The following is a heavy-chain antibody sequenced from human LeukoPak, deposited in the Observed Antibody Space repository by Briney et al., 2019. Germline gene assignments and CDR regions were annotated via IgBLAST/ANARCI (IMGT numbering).Heavy chain of an antibody. V-gene: IGHV3-73*01. CDR3: TTTVTMPGFDY. Sequence: GGSLRLSCAASGFTFSGSAMDWVRQASGEGLEWVGRIRSKANRYATAYAASGKGRFTISRDDSKKPAYLQMNSLKTEDTAVYYCTTTVTMPGFDYWGQGTLVTVSS. D-gene: IGHD4-17*01. CDR2: IRSKANRYAT. CDR1: GFTFSGSA. J-gene: IGHJ4*02.